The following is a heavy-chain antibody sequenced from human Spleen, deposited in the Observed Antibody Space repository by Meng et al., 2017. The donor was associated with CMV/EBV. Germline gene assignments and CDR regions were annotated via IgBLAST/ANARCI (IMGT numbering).Heavy chain of an antibody. CDR3: ARGSYCSSANCYRAFYS. V-gene: IGHV4-34*01. Sequence: SFSAHYRHWIRQPPGKGLEWIGKINHSGGPRYNPSLQSRVTISADTSKNQFSLKLNSMTAADSAVYYCARGSYCSSANCYRAFYSWGQGTLVTVSS. J-gene: IGHJ4*02. CDR1: SFSAHY. CDR2: INHSGGP. D-gene: IGHD2-2*01.